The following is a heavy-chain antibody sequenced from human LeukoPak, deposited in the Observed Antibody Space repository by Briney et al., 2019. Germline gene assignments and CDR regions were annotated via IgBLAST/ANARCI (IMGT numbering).Heavy chain of an antibody. V-gene: IGHV3-23*01. D-gene: IGHD3-22*01. CDR3: AKQTYYYDSSGYYGY. Sequence: PGGSLRLSCAASGFTFSSYAMSWVRQAPGKGLEWVSAISGSGGSTYYADSVKGRFTISRDNSKNTLYLQMNGLRAEDTAVYYCAKQTYYYDSSGYYGYWGQGTLVTVSS. CDR2: ISGSGGST. CDR1: GFTFSSYA. J-gene: IGHJ4*02.